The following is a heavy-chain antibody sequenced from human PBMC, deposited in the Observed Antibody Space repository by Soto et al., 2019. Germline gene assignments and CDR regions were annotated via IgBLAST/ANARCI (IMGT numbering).Heavy chain of an antibody. D-gene: IGHD3-10*01. CDR2: IQYNGYS. J-gene: IGHJ6*02. CDR1: GGSITNYY. Sequence: QVQLQESGPGLVKPSETLSLTCTVSGGSITNYYCSWFRQPPGKGLEWIGYIQYNGYSAYNLSLKRRVTMSMATSKTQFSLMLESVTATDTAVYYCARHGFGRLHGLVDVWGQGTTVIVSS. CDR3: ARHGFGRLHGLVDV. V-gene: IGHV4-59*08.